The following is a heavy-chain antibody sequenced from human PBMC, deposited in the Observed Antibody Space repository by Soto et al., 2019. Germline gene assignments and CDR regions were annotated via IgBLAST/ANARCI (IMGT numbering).Heavy chain of an antibody. J-gene: IGHJ4*02. D-gene: IGHD3-22*01. CDR2: IYHSGST. V-gene: IGHV4-59*12. Sequence: SETLSLTCTVSGGSISSYYWSWIRQPPGKGLEWIGYIYHSGSTYYNPSLKSRVTISVDRSKNQFSLKLSSVTAADTAVYYCARGGRYYDSSGYYYAYFDYWGQGTLVTVSS. CDR3: ARGGRYYDSSGYYYAYFDY. CDR1: GGSISSYY.